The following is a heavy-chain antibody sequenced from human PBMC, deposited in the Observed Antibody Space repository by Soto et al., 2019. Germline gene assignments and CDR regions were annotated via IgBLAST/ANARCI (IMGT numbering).Heavy chain of an antibody. CDR3: ARGSCRSGPCYGMDV. CDR2: INAGNGDT. V-gene: IGHV1-3*01. Sequence: GASVKVSCKASGYTFTSYAMHWVRQAPGQRLEWMGWINAGNGDTKFSQKFQGRVTITRDTSASTAYMELSSLRSEDTAVYYCARGSCRSGPCYGMDVWGQGTKVTVSS. CDR1: GYTFTSYA. J-gene: IGHJ6*02. D-gene: IGHD5-12*01.